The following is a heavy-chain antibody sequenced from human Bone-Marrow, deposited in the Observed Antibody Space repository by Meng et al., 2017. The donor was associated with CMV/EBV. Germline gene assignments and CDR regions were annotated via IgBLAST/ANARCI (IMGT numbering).Heavy chain of an antibody. J-gene: IGHJ4*02. CDR1: GYTFTGYY. D-gene: IGHD1-26*01. Sequence: VKVSCKASGYTFTGYYMHWVRQAPGQGLEWMGWINPNSGGTNYAQKFQGRVTMTRDTSISTAYMELSRLRSDDTAVYYCARSQLRGATIIDYWGQGTLVTVSS. V-gene: IGHV1-2*02. CDR2: INPNSGGT. CDR3: ARSQLRGATIIDY.